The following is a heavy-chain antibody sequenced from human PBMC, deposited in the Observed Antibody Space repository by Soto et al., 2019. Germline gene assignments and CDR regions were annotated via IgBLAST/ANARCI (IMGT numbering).Heavy chain of an antibody. CDR2: INHSGST. Sequence: SETLSLTCAVYGGSFSGYYWSWIRQPPGKGLEWFVEINHSGSTNYNPSLKSRVTISVDTSKNQFSLKLSSVTAADTAVYYCARVNVMITFGGVIAPYDAFDIWGQGTMVTVSS. CDR1: GGSFSGYY. J-gene: IGHJ3*02. CDR3: ARVNVMITFGGVIAPYDAFDI. D-gene: IGHD3-16*02. V-gene: IGHV4-34*01.